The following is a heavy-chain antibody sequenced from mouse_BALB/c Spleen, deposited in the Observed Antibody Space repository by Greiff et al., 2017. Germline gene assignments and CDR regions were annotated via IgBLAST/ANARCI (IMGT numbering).Heavy chain of an antibody. CDR2: ISSGGSYT. J-gene: IGHJ4*01. CDR3: ARQMDY. Sequence: EVQGVESGGGLVKPGGSLKLSCAASGFTFSSYAMSWVRQTPEKRLEWVATISSGGSYTYYPDSVKGRFTISRDNANNTLYLQMSSLRSEDTAMYYCARQMDYWGQGTSVTVSS. CDR1: GFTFSSYA. V-gene: IGHV5-9-3*01.